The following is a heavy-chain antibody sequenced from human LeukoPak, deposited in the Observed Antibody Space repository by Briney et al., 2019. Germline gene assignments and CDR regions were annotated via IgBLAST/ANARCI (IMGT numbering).Heavy chain of an antibody. CDR1: GFTFSSHW. V-gene: IGHV3-7*01. CDR2: IKEDGNEK. D-gene: IGHD6-19*01. Sequence: GGSLRLSCAASGFTFSSHWMSWVRQAPGKGLEWVANIKEDGNEKYYVDSVKGRFTISRDNARNSLYLQMNSLRTEDTAVYYCARYNSGLSDHWGQGTQVTVSS. CDR3: ARYNSGLSDH. J-gene: IGHJ4*02.